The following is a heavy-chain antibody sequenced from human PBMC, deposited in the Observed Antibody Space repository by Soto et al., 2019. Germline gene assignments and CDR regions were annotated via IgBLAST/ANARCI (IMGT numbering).Heavy chain of an antibody. CDR1: GYTFTGYY. CDR3: ARFGFDSSGYNFDY. CDR2: INPNSGGT. D-gene: IGHD3-22*01. V-gene: IGHV1-2*02. J-gene: IGHJ4*02. Sequence: ASVKVSCKASGYTFTGYYMHWVRQAPGQGLEWMGWINPNSGGTNYAQKFQGRATMTRDTSISTAYMELSRLRSDDTAVYYCARFGFDSSGYNFDYWGQGTLVTVSS.